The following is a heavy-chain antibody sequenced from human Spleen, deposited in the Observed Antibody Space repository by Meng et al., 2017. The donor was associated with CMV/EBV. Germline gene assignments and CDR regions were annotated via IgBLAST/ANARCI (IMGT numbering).Heavy chain of an antibody. CDR2: IHHSGST. D-gene: IGHD4-11*01. Sequence: GGSFGGFYWTWIRQPPGKGLEWIGEIHHSGSTNYNPSLKSRVTISLDTSKNQFSLKLSSATAADTAVYYCARALRSTTITMWRDWFDPWGQGNLVTSPQ. CDR1: GGSFGGFY. J-gene: IGHJ5*02. CDR3: ARALRSTTITMWRDWFDP. V-gene: IGHV4-34*01.